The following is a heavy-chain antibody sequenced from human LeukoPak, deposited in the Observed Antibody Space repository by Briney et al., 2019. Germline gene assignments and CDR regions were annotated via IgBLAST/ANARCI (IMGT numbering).Heavy chain of an antibody. CDR1: GGTFSSYA. CDR2: IIPIFGTA. D-gene: IGHD2-2*01. V-gene: IGHV1-69*01. Sequence: SVKVSCKASGGTFSSYAISWVRQAPGQGLEWMGGIIPIFGTANYAQKFQGRVTITADESTSPAYMELSSLRSEDTAVYYCASQRSTSSYCSSTSCYGDWFDPWGQGTLVTVSS. J-gene: IGHJ5*02. CDR3: ASQRSTSSYCSSTSCYGDWFDP.